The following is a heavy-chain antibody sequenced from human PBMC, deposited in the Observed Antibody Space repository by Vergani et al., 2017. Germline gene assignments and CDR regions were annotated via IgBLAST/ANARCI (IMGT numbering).Heavy chain of an antibody. J-gene: IGHJ4*02. D-gene: IGHD3-16*01. CDR2: ISSNGGST. CDR3: ARDRAFRSTWVFDY. V-gene: IGHV3-64*01. CDR1: GFTFSSYA. Sequence: EVQLLESGGGLVQPGGSLRLSCAASGFTFSSYAMHWVRQAPGKGLEYVSAISSNGGSTYYANSVKGRFTISRDNSKNTLYLQMGSLRAEDMAVYYCARDRAFRSTWVFDYWGQGTLVTVSS.